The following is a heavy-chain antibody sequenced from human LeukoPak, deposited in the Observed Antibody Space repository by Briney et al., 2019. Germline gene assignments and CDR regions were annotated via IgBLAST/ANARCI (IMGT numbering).Heavy chain of an antibody. CDR2: ISSSSSTI. V-gene: IGHV3-48*01. CDR1: RFTFSSYR. CDR3: ARDMYDSSGYHAFDI. J-gene: IGHJ3*02. Sequence: GGSLRLSCAASRFTFSSYRMNWVRQAPGKGLEWVSYISSSSSTIYYADSVKGRFTISRDNAKNSLYLQMSSLRAEDTAVYYCARDMYDSSGYHAFDIWGKGTMVTVS. D-gene: IGHD3-22*01.